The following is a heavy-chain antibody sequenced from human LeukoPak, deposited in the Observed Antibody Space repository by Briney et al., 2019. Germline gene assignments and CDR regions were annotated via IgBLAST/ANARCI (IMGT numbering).Heavy chain of an antibody. CDR2: IIPILGIA. D-gene: IGHD4-11*01. V-gene: IGHV1-69*04. CDR1: GGTFSSYA. CDR3: AREGRLPALDY. Sequence: ASAKVSCKASGGTFSSYAISWVRQAPGQGLEWMGRIIPILGIANYAQKFQGRVTITADKSTSTAYMELSSLRSEDTAVYYCAREGRLPALDYWGQGTLVTVSS. J-gene: IGHJ4*02.